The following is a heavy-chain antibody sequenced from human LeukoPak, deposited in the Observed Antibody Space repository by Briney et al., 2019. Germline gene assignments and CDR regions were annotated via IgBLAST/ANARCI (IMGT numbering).Heavy chain of an antibody. CDR2: ISGSGGST. V-gene: IGHV3-23*01. J-gene: IGHJ4*02. CDR3: ARGADSGYSSDN. CDR1: GFTFSSYG. Sequence: GGSLRLSCAASGFTFSSYGMSWVRQAPGKGLEWVSAISGSGGSTYYADSVKGRFTISRDNSKNTLYLQMNSLRAEDTAVYYCARGADSGYSSDNWGQGTLVSVSS. D-gene: IGHD3-9*01.